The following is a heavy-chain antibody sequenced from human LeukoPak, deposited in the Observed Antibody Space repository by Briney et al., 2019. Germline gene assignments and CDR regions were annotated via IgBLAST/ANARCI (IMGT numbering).Heavy chain of an antibody. CDR3: ARISGSYFDY. CDR2: IYYSGST. Sequence: SETLSLTCTVSGASISSYYWSWIRQPPGKGLEWIGYIYYSGSTKYNPSLKSRLTISVDTSKNQFSLKLSSVTAADTAVYYCARISGSYFDYWGQGTLVIVSS. J-gene: IGHJ4*02. CDR1: GASISSYY. D-gene: IGHD1-26*01. V-gene: IGHV4-59*01.